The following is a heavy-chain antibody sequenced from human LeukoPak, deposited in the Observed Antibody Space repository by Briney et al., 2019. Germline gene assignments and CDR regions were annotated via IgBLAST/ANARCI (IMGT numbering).Heavy chain of an antibody. CDR2: IYYSGST. J-gene: IGHJ5*02. V-gene: IGHV4-59*01. CDR3: ARDIRRDGRNWFDP. Sequence: SETLSLTCTVSGGSISSYYWSWIRQPPGKGLEWIGYIYYSGSTNYNPSLKSRVTISVDTSKNQLSLRLSSVTAADTAVYYCARDIRRDGRNWFDPWGQGTLVTVSS. D-gene: IGHD5-24*01. CDR1: GGSISSYY.